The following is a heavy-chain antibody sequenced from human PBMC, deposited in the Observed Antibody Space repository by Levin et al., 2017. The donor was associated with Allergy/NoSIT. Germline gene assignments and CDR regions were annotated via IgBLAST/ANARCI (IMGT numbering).Heavy chain of an antibody. J-gene: IGHJ5*02. CDR2: IWYDGSNK. CDR1: GFTFSSYG. V-gene: IGHV3-33*01. CDR3: AREVGAGWFDP. Sequence: SCAASGFTFSSYGMHWVRQAPGKGLEWVAVIWYDGSNKYYADSVKGRFTISRDNSKNTLYLQMNSLRAEDTAVYYCAREVGAGWFDPWGQGTLVTVSS. D-gene: IGHD1-26*01.